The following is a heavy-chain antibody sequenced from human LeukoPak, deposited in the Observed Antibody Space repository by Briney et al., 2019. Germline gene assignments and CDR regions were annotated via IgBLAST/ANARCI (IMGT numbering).Heavy chain of an antibody. CDR2: IKPDGSEK. V-gene: IGHV3-7*04. CDR3: AREGRKGCFDY. Sequence: GGSLRLSCAASGFTFSSYWMSWVRQAPGKGLEWVANIKPDGSEKYYVDSVKGRVTISRDNAKNSLYLQVNSLRAEDTAVYYCAREGRKGCFDYWGQGTLVIVPS. CDR1: GFTFSSYW. J-gene: IGHJ4*02.